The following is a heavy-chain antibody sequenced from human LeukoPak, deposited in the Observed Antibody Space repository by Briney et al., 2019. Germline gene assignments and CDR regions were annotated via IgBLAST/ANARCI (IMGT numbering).Heavy chain of an antibody. CDR3: ARDRSGSPRKAFDI. CDR1: GYTFTSYG. D-gene: IGHD1-26*01. CDR2: ISAYNGNT. V-gene: IGHV1-18*01. J-gene: IGHJ3*02. Sequence: ASVKVSCKASGYTFTSYGISWVRQAPGQGLEWMGWISAYNGNTNYAQKLQGRVTMTTDTSTSTAYMELRSLRSDDTAVYYCARDRSGSPRKAFDIWGQGTMVTVSS.